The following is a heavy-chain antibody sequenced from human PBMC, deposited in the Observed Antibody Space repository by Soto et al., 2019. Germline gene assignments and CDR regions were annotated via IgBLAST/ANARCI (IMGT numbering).Heavy chain of an antibody. J-gene: IGHJ4*02. V-gene: IGHV3-7*01. CDR2: IKQDGSEK. CDR1: GFTLSTYW. D-gene: IGHD6-13*01. Sequence: EVQVVESGGGLVQPGGSLRLSCAASGFTLSTYWMTWVRQAPGKGLEWVANIKQDGSEKYYVDSVKGRFTVSRDNAKNSLYLQMNSLRTEDTAVYYCVTADRGTAAGGIVQWCQGTLVTVSS. CDR3: VTADRGTAAGGIVQ.